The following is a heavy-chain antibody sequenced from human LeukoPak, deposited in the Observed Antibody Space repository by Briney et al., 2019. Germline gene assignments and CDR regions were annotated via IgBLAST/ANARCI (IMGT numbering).Heavy chain of an antibody. V-gene: IGHV3-66*01. CDR3: VRVTRGAFDS. CDR2: IYSGGTT. CDR1: GFTVSSNY. J-gene: IGHJ3*02. D-gene: IGHD1-1*01. Sequence: GWSLRLSWAASGFTVSSNYMSWVRQAPRKWLDWVSVIYSGGTTYYVDSVKGRFTISRDNSKYRLYVQMNSMRAEDTAVYYCVRVTRGAFDSWGEGTMVTVSS.